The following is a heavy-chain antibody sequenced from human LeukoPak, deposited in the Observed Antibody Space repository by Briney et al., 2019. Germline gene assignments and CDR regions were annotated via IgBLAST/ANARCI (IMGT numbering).Heavy chain of an antibody. CDR3: ARGPDTSGYYPFDY. CDR1: GGSISSYY. V-gene: IGHV4-59*01. D-gene: IGHD3-22*01. Sequence: PSETLSLTCTVSGGSISSYYWSWIRQPPGKGLEWIGYIYYSWSTNYNPSLKSRVTISVDTSKNQFSLRLRSVTAADTAVYYCARGPDTSGYYPFDYWGQGTLVTVSS. CDR2: IYYSWST. J-gene: IGHJ4*02.